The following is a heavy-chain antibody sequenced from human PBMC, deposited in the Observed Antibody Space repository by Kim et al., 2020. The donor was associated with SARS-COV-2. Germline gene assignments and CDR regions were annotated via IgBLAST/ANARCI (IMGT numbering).Heavy chain of an antibody. Sequence: GGSLRLSCAASGFTFSSYSMNWVRQAPGKGLEWVSSISSSSSYIYYADSVKGRFTISRDNAKNSLYLQMNSLRAEDTAVYYCARFLGSGSYLNWFDPWGQGTLVTVSS. J-gene: IGHJ5*02. CDR2: ISSSSSYI. D-gene: IGHD3-10*01. CDR3: ARFLGSGSYLNWFDP. V-gene: IGHV3-21*01. CDR1: GFTFSSYS.